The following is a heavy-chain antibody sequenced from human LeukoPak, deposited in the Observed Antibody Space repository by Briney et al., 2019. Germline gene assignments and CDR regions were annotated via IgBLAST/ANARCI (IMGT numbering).Heavy chain of an antibody. CDR3: ARGGSGFFYDY. CDR1: GFTFSNYE. Sequence: GGSLRLSCAASGFTFSNYEMNWVRQAPGKGLEWASYISSSGGTIYYADSVKGRFTISRDNAKNSLYLQMNSLRAEDTAVYYCARGGSGFFYDYWGRGTLVTVSS. CDR2: ISSSGGTI. V-gene: IGHV3-48*03. J-gene: IGHJ4*02. D-gene: IGHD3-22*01.